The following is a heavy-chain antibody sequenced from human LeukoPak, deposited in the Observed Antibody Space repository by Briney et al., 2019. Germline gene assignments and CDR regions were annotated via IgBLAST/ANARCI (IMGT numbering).Heavy chain of an antibody. CDR2: VSRDGRRT. D-gene: IGHD3-3*01. Sequence: PGGSLRLSCAASGFTFSSYEMNWVRQAPGKGLEWVSAVSRDGRRTYSTDSLKGRFTISRDNSKNTVSLQMHNVTAEETAVYYCAKRFGFLEWLYGGYYGSWGQGAHVTVSS. V-gene: IGHV3-23*01. J-gene: IGHJ4*02. CDR1: GFTFSSYE. CDR3: AKRFGFLEWLYGGYYGS.